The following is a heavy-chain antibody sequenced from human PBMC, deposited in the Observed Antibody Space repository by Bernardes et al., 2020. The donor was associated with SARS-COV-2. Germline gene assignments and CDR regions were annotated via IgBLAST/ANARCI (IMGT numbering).Heavy chain of an antibody. CDR3: ATEYSNLDYYFDY. V-gene: IGHV3-23*01. CDR2: ISGSGSNT. D-gene: IGHD6-6*01. Sequence: GGSLRLSCAYSGFTFSSYAMNWVRQAPGKGLEWVSSISGSGSNTYYADSVKGRFTISRDNSKNTLYLQMNSLRAEDTAVYYCATEYSNLDYYFDYWGQGTLVTVSS. J-gene: IGHJ4*02. CDR1: GFTFSSYA.